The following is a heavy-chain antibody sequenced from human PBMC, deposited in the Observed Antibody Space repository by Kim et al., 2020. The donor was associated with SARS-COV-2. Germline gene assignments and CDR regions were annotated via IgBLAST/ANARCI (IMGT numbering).Heavy chain of an antibody. CDR3: AKKKVGDQPPLD. D-gene: IGHD3-16*01. J-gene: IGHJ4*02. V-gene: IGHV3-23*01. CDR1: GFTFSSYA. Sequence: GGSLRLSCAASGFTFSSYAMSWVRQAPGKGLEWVSGITGSGGSTYYADSVKGRFTISRDNSKNTLYLQMNSLRAEDTAIYYCAKKKVGDQPPLDWGQGTLVTVSS. CDR2: ITGSGGST.